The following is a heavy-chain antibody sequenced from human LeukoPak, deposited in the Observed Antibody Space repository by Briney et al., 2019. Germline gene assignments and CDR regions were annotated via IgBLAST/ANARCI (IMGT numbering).Heavy chain of an antibody. V-gene: IGHV3-30*02. Sequence: GGSLRLSCAASGFTFSSYGMHWVRQAPGKGLEWVAFIRYDGSNKYYADSVKGRFTISRDNSKNTLYLQMNSLRAEDTAVYYCAKGPYLRYFDWLLYYWGQGTLVTVSS. D-gene: IGHD3-9*01. J-gene: IGHJ4*02. CDR1: GFTFSSYG. CDR2: IRYDGSNK. CDR3: AKGPYLRYFDWLLYY.